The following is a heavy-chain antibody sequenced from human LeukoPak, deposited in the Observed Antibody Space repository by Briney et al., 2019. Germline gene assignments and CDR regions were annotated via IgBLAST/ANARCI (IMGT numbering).Heavy chain of an antibody. D-gene: IGHD5-18*01. CDR3: ARGPRKGSTPIQLITY. CDR1: GYTFTSYA. J-gene: IGHJ4*02. Sequence: ASAKVSCKASGYTFTSYAMNWVRQAPGQGLEWMGWINTNTGNPTYAQGFTGRFVFSLDTSVSTAYLQISSLKAEDTAVYYCARGPRKGSTPIQLITYWGQGTLVTVSS. V-gene: IGHV7-4-1*02. CDR2: INTNTGNP.